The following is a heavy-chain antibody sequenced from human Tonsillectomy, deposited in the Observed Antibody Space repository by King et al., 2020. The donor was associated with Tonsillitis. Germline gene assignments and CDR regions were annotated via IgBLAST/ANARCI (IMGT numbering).Heavy chain of an antibody. J-gene: IGHJ4*02. D-gene: IGHD1-26*01. CDR3: ARDYTSGSYEYYFDY. V-gene: IGHV3-30*04. Sequence: VQLVESGGGVVQPGRSLRLSCAASGFTFSSYALHWVRXAPGKGLEWXAXXXXDGXXKXXADSVXGRFTISRXXXKNTLCLQMNSLRAEDTAVYYCARDYTSGSYEYYFDYWGQGTLVTVSS. CDR1: GFTFSSYA. CDR2: XXXDGXXK.